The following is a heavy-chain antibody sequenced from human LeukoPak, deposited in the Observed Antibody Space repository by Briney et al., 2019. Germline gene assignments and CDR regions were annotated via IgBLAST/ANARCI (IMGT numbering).Heavy chain of an antibody. Sequence: SQTLSLTCGISGDSVSSNTGAWNWLRQSPSRGLEWLGKTYYRSKWNNDYAVSVKDRITINPDTSKDQFSLQLNSVTPEDTAVYYCAREVFKYGRFYFDYWGQGTPVTVSS. J-gene: IGHJ4*02. D-gene: IGHD1-14*01. V-gene: IGHV6-1*01. CDR3: AREVFKYGRFYFDY. CDR2: TYYRSKWNN. CDR1: GDSVSSNTGA.